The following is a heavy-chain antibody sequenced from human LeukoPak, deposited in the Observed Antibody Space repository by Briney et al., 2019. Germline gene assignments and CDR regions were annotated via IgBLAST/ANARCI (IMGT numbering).Heavy chain of an antibody. CDR2: INPNSGGT. V-gene: IGHV1-2*02. CDR1: GYTFTGYY. Sequence: ASVKVSCKASGYTFTGYYKHWMRQAPGQGLEWMGWINPNSGGTNYAQKFQGRVTMTRDTSISTAYMELSRLRSDDTAVYYCARSPREYSSSWYLPFDYWGQGTLVTVSS. D-gene: IGHD6-13*01. J-gene: IGHJ4*02. CDR3: ARSPREYSSSWYLPFDY.